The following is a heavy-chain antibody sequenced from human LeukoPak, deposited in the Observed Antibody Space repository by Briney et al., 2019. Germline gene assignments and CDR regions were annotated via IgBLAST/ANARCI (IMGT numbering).Heavy chain of an antibody. D-gene: IGHD3-10*01. CDR2: IKQDGNER. J-gene: IGHJ6*03. CDR1: GFTFSSYG. V-gene: IGHV3-7*01. Sequence: GGSLRLSCAASGFTFSSYGMSWVRQAPGKGLEWVANIKQDGNERYYVDSVKGRFTISRDNAKNSLYLQMNSLRAEDTAVYYCARVSSKPMVRQIITKKNYYYYYMDVWGKGTTVTISS. CDR3: ARVSSKPMVRQIITKKNYYYYYMDV.